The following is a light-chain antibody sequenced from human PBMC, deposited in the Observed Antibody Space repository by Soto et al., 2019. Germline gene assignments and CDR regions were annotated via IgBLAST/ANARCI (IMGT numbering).Light chain of an antibody. CDR2: WAS. J-gene: IGKJ4*01. CDR3: QQYYNPPLT. V-gene: IGKV4-1*01. Sequence: DIVMTQSPDSLAVSLGERATINCKSSQSVLYSSNNKNYLAWYQQKVGQPPKLLIYWASTRQSGVPDRFSGSGSETDFTLTISSLQAEDVAIYYCQQYYNPPLTFGGGTKVEIK. CDR1: QSVLYSSNNKNY.